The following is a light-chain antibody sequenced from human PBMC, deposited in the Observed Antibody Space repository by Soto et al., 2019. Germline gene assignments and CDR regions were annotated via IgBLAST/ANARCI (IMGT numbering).Light chain of an antibody. V-gene: IGKV3-15*01. CDR3: QQYNNWPWT. Sequence: EIVMTQSPATLSVSPGERATLSCGASQSVNSRLAWYQQKPGQTPRLLIYDASTRATGIPTRFSGSGSGTDFTLTISSLQSEDFAVYYCQQYNNWPWTFGQGTKVDI. J-gene: IGKJ1*01. CDR2: DAS. CDR1: QSVNSR.